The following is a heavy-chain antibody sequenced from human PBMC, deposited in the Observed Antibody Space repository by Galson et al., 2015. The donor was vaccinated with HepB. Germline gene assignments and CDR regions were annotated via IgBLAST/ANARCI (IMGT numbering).Heavy chain of an antibody. CDR2: ITSKAFGGTT. D-gene: IGHD4-17*01. CDR1: GFIFGDYG. J-gene: IGHJ4*02. V-gene: IGHV3-49*03. Sequence: SLRLSCATSGFIFGDYGMSWFRQAPGKGLEWVGLITSKAFGGTTDYAASVKGRFTISRDDSKSIAYLQMNSLKTEDTGVYYCTRMYGDQYWGQGTLVTVSS. CDR3: TRMYGDQY.